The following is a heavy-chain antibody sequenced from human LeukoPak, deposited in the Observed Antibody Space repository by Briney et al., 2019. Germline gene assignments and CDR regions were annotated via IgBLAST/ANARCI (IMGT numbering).Heavy chain of an antibody. V-gene: IGHV4-38-2*02. J-gene: IGHJ4*02. CDR1: GYSISSGYY. D-gene: IGHD6-13*01. CDR3: ARGAIGSSWWPHYFDH. CDR2: IYHSGST. Sequence: SETLSLTCTVSGYSISSGYYWGWTRQPPGKGLEWIGSIYHSGSTYYNPSLKSRVTISVDTSKNQFSLKLSSVTAADTAVYYCARGAIGSSWWPHYFDHWGQGTLVTVSS.